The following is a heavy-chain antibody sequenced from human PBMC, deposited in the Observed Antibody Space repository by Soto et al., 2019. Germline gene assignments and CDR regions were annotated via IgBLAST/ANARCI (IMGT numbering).Heavy chain of an antibody. Sequence: SETLSLTCTVSGGSISSGDYYWSWIRQPPGKGLEWIGYIYYSGSTYYNPSLKSRVTISVDTSKNQFSLKLSSVTAADTAVYYCARAIFNPKNNWFDPWGQGTLVTVSS. CDR1: GGSISSGDYY. CDR3: ARAIFNPKNNWFDP. J-gene: IGHJ5*02. V-gene: IGHV4-30-4*02. CDR2: IYYSGST. D-gene: IGHD3-9*01.